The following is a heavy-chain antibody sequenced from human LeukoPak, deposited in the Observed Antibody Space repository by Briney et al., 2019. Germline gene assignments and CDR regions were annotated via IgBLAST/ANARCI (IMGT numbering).Heavy chain of an antibody. D-gene: IGHD3-10*01. Sequence: PGGSLRLSCAASGFTFSSYAMSWVRQAPGKGLEWVSAISGSGGSTYYADSVKGRFTISRDNSKNTLYLQMNSLRAEDTAVYYCAKDLLWFGELSPFDYWGQGTLVTVSS. CDR3: AKDLLWFGELSPFDY. CDR1: GFTFSSYA. CDR2: ISGSGGST. J-gene: IGHJ4*02. V-gene: IGHV3-23*01.